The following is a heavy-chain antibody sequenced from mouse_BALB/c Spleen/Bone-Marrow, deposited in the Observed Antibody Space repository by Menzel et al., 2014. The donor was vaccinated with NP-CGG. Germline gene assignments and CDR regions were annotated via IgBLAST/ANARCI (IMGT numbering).Heavy chain of an antibody. Sequence: VKVEESGPGLVAPPQSPSITCTVSGFSLTGYGVNWVRQPPGKGLEWLGMIWGDGSTDYNSALKSRLSISKDNSKSQVFLKMNSLQTDDTARYYCARDQGGNYFDVWGAGTTVTVSS. CDR3: ARDQGGNYFDV. J-gene: IGHJ1*01. CDR2: IWGDGST. V-gene: IGHV2-6-7*01. D-gene: IGHD1-1*02. CDR1: GFSLTGYG.